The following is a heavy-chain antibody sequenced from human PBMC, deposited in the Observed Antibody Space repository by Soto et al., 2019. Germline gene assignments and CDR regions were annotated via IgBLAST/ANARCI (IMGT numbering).Heavy chain of an antibody. J-gene: IGHJ6*02. Sequence: SETLSLTCTVSGGSISSGDYYWSWIRQPPGKGLEWIGYIYSSGSTYYNPSLKSRVTISVDTSKNQFSLKLSSVTAADTAAYYRARDRTTVTYYYGMDVWGQGTTVTVSS. CDR1: GGSISSGDYY. CDR3: ARDRTTVTYYYGMDV. D-gene: IGHD4-4*01. CDR2: IYSSGST. V-gene: IGHV4-30-4*01.